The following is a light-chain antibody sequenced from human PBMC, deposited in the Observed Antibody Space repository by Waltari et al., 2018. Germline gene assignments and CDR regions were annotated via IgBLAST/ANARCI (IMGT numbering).Light chain of an antibody. CDR2: AAS. J-gene: IGKJ3*01. Sequence: EIVLTQSPDTLSLSPGERATLSCRASQSVSSNSLAWYQQKPGQAPRLLIYAASSRATGIPDRFSGSGSGTDFTLTISRLEPEDFAVYYCQQYGSSPRTFGPGTKVDVK. CDR1: QSVSSNS. CDR3: QQYGSSPRT. V-gene: IGKV3-20*01.